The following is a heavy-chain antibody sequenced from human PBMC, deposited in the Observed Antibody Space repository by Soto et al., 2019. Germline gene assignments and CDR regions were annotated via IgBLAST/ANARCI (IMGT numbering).Heavy chain of an antibody. Sequence: ASVKVSCKASGYTFTSYGISWVRQAPGQGLEWMGWISAYNGNTNYAQKLQGRVTMTTDTSTSTAYMELRSLRSDDTAVYYCARDPGIAVAGPLYYFDYWGQGTLVTVSS. J-gene: IGHJ4*02. CDR1: GYTFTSYG. CDR3: ARDPGIAVAGPLYYFDY. CDR2: ISAYNGNT. V-gene: IGHV1-18*01. D-gene: IGHD6-19*01.